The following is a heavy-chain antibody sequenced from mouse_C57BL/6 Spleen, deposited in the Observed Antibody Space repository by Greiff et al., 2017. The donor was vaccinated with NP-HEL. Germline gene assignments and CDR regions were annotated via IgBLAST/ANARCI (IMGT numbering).Heavy chain of an antibody. CDR2: IHPNSGST. Sequence: QVQLQQPGAELVKPGASVKLSCKASGYTFTSYWMHWVKQRPGQGLEWIGMIHPNSGSTNYNEKFKSKATLTVDKSSSTAYMQLSSLTSEDSAVYYCARDGRYGSSYDAMDYWGQGTSVTVSS. D-gene: IGHD1-1*01. CDR3: ARDGRYGSSYDAMDY. V-gene: IGHV1-64*01. J-gene: IGHJ4*01. CDR1: GYTFTSYW.